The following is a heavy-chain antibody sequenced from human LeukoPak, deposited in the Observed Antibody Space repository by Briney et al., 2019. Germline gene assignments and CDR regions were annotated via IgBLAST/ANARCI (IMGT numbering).Heavy chain of an antibody. J-gene: IGHJ6*03. Sequence: SETLSLTCTVSGGSISSSSYYWGWIRQPPGKGLEWFGSIYYSGSTYYNPSLKSRVTISVDTSKTQFSLKLSSVTAADTAVYYCARGWESSYYYYYYMDVWGKGTTVTVSS. V-gene: IGHV4-39*07. CDR3: ARGWESSYYYYYYMDV. D-gene: IGHD3-16*02. CDR1: GGSISSSSYY. CDR2: IYYSGST.